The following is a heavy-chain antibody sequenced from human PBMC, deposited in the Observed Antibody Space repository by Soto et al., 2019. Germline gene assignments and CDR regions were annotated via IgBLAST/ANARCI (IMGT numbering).Heavy chain of an antibody. D-gene: IGHD6-13*01. CDR3: AKADLSSWALDY. CDR1: GFTFSNYP. CDR2: ISYSASST. Sequence: GGSLRLSCAASGFTFSNYPMTWVRQTPGKGLEWVSGISYSASSTYYVDSVKGRFTISRDNSKNMLYLQMNSLRAEDTALYYCAKADLSSWALDYWGQGTLVTVSS. J-gene: IGHJ4*02. V-gene: IGHV3-23*01.